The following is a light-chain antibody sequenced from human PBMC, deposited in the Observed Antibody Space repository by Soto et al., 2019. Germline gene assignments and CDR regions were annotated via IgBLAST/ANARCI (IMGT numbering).Light chain of an antibody. CDR1: QSLSSRY. CDR3: QQFVSSPFT. V-gene: IGKV3-20*01. CDR2: GAS. J-gene: IGKJ5*01. Sequence: EIVLTQSPGTLSLSPGDGATLSCGASQSLSSRYLAWYQQRPGQAPRLLIYGASTRATGISDRFSGSGSGTDFTLTISRLEPEDFAVYYCQQFVSSPFTFGQGTRLEIK.